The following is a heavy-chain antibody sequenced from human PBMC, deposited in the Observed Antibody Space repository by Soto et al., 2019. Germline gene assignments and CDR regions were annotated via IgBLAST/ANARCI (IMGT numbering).Heavy chain of an antibody. V-gene: IGHV3-48*01. Sequence: EVQLVESGGGLVQPGGSLRLSCAASGFTFSSYSMNWVRQAPGKGLEWVSYISSSSSTIYYADSVKGRFTISRDNAKNSLYLQMNSLRAEDTAVYYCARDLCSGGSCYPTFDYWGQGTLVTVSS. CDR3: ARDLCSGGSCYPTFDY. J-gene: IGHJ4*02. D-gene: IGHD2-15*01. CDR1: GFTFSSYS. CDR2: ISSSSSTI.